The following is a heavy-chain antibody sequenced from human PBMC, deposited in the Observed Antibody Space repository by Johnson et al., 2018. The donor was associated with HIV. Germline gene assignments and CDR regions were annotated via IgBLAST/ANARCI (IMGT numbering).Heavy chain of an antibody. CDR2: ISYDGSNK. D-gene: IGHD5-24*01. CDR3: AREFVGYNGFDI. J-gene: IGHJ3*02. CDR1: GFTFSSYV. Sequence: QEQLVESGGGVVQPGRSLRLSCAASGFTFSSYVMHWVRQAPGKGLEWVAVISYDGSNKYYADSVKGRFTISRDNSKNTLYLQMNSLRAEDTAVYYCAREFVGYNGFDIWGQGTMVIVSS. V-gene: IGHV3-30-3*01.